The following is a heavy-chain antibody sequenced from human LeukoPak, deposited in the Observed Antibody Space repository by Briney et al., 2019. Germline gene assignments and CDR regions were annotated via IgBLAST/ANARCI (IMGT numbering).Heavy chain of an antibody. CDR2: MNPNSGNT. Sequence: ASVKVSCKASGYTFTSYGINWVRQATGQGLEWMGWMNPNSGNTGYAQKFQGRVTMTRNTSISTAYMELSSLRSEDTAVYYCASMAYYYDSSGYIVWGQGTLVTVSS. D-gene: IGHD3-22*01. V-gene: IGHV1-8*01. CDR1: GYTFTSYG. J-gene: IGHJ4*02. CDR3: ASMAYYYDSSGYIV.